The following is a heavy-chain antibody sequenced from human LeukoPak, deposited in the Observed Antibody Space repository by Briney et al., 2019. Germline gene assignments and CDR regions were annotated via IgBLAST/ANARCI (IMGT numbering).Heavy chain of an antibody. D-gene: IGHD1-26*01. CDR3: ARLNWDDGEVSGFDQ. V-gene: IGHV3-7*01. J-gene: IGHJ5*02. CDR1: GFSFRNTW. Sequence: GGSLRLSCTTSGFSFRNTWMSWVRQAPGMGLEWVANIKQDEREIYYGDSVKGRFTISRDNARRILYLQMNNLRVGDTAIYYCARLNWDDGEVSGFDQWGQGILVTVSS. CDR2: IKQDEREI.